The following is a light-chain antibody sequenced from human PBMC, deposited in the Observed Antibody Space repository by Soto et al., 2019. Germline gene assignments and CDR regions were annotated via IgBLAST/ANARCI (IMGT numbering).Light chain of an antibody. CDR3: QQHINRLS. CDR1: QSVSNF. J-gene: IGKJ4*01. CDR2: HAS. Sequence: EIVLTQSPATLSLSPGERATLSCRASQSVSNFLAWYQQKPGQAPRLLIYHASNRATGIPARFSGSRSGTDFTLTISTLEPEDFAVYYCQQHINRLSFGGGTKVEIK. V-gene: IGKV3-11*01.